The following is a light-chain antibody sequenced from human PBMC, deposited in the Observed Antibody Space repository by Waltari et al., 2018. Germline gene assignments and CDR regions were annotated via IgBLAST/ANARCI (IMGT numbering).Light chain of an antibody. Sequence: IQITQSPSSLSSSVGDRVTITFRASQSISSYLNWYQQKPGKAPKLLIYSASSLQSGVPSRFSGSGSGTDFTLTISSLQPEDFATYYCQQSYSTRVTFGGGTKVEIK. CDR1: QSISSY. V-gene: IGKV1-39*01. CDR2: SAS. CDR3: QQSYSTRVT. J-gene: IGKJ4*01.